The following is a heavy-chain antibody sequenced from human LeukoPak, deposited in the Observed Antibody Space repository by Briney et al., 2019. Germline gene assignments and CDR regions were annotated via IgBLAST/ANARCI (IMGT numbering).Heavy chain of an antibody. CDR2: ISGSGGST. D-gene: IGHD5-18*01. CDR1: GFTFSSYA. V-gene: IGHV3-23*01. CDR3: AKRPDTAMPTGYYFDY. Sequence: GGSLRLSCVASGFTFSSYAMSWVRQAPGKGLEWVSAISGSGGSTYYADSVKGRFTISRDNSKNTLYLQMNSLRAEDTAVYYCAKRPDTAMPTGYYFDYWGQGTLVTVSS. J-gene: IGHJ4*02.